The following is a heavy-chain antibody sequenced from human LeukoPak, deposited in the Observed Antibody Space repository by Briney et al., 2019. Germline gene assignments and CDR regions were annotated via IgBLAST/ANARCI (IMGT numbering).Heavy chain of an antibody. J-gene: IGHJ4*02. CDR3: ARDLGYSYALYYFDY. V-gene: IGHV3-7*01. D-gene: IGHD5-18*01. CDR2: IKGDGSEK. CDR1: GFTLSGYF. Sequence: GGSLRLSCAASGFTLSGYFMSWVRQAPGEGLEWVASIKGDGSEKYYVDSVKGRFTISRDNAKNSLYLQMNSLRAEDTAVYYCARDLGYSYALYYFDYWGQGTLVTVSS.